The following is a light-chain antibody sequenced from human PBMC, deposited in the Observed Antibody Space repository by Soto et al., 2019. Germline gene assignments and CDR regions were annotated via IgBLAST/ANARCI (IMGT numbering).Light chain of an antibody. J-gene: IGKJ2*01. V-gene: IGKV3-20*01. CDR3: QQYVTALYT. CDR1: QRVSSSD. Sequence: EIVLTQSPGTLSLSPGERATLSCRASQRVSSSDFAWFQQKPGQAPRLLIYGASSRATSTPDRFSGSGSGTDFTLTISRLEPEDFAVYYCQQYVTALYTFGQGTKLEI. CDR2: GAS.